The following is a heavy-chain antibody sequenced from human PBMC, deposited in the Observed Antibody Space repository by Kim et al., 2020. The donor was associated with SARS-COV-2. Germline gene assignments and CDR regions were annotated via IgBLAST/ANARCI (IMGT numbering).Heavy chain of an antibody. CDR2: IIPIFGTA. V-gene: IGHV1-69*13. J-gene: IGHJ4*02. CDR3: ARDHSNYDFWSGYHDY. D-gene: IGHD3-3*01. CDR1: GGTFSSYA. Sequence: SVKVSCKASGGTFSSYAISWVRQAPGQGLEWMGGIIPIFGTANYAQKFQGRVTITADESTSTAYMELSSLRSEDTAVYYCARDHSNYDFWSGYHDYWGQGTLVTVSS.